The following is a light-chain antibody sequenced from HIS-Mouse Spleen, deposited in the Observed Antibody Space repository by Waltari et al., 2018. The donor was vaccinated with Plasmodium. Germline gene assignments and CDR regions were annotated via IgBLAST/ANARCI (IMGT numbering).Light chain of an antibody. V-gene: IGLV3-10*01. CDR3: YSTDSSGNHRV. J-gene: IGLJ3*02. Sequence: SYELTQPPSVSVSPGQTARITCSGDALPKKYAYWYQQKYGQAPVLVIYDDSKRPSGIPERFSGSSSGTMATLTISGAQVEDEADYYCYSTDSSGNHRVFGGGTKLTVL. CDR1: ALPKKY. CDR2: DDS.